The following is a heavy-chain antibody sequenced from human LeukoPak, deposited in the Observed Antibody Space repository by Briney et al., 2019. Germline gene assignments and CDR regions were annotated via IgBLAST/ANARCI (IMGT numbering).Heavy chain of an antibody. J-gene: IGHJ4*02. CDR2: IKPDGSEK. V-gene: IGHV3-7*01. CDR3: VAGAAFDY. Sequence: GGSLRLSCAASGFTFSNYWMNWVRQSPGKGLEWVANIKPDGSEKYYVDSVKGRFTISRDNAKNSLYLQMNSLRAEDAAVYYCVAGAAFDYWGQGTLVTVSS. CDR1: GFTFSNYW. D-gene: IGHD3-10*01.